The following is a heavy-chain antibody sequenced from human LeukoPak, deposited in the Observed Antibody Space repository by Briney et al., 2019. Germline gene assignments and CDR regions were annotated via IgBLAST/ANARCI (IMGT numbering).Heavy chain of an antibody. D-gene: IGHD6-13*01. CDR1: GGTFSSYA. Sequence: ASLKVSCKASGGTFSSYAISWVRQAPGQGLEWMGRIIPILGIADYAQKLQGRVTITADKSTSTAYMELSSLRSEDTAVYYCARALAAAGNDYWGQGTLVTVSS. J-gene: IGHJ4*02. CDR2: IIPILGIA. V-gene: IGHV1-69*04. CDR3: ARALAAAGNDY.